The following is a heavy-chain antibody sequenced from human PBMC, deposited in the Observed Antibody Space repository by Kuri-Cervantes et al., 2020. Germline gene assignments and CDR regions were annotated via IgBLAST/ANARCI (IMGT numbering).Heavy chain of an antibody. V-gene: IGHV4-38-2*01. CDR1: GYSISSGYY. J-gene: IGHJ4*02. CDR2: IYYSGST. Sequence: SQTLSLTCAVSGYSISSGYYWGWIRQPPGKGLEWIGSIYYSGSTYYNPSLKSRVTISVDTSKNQFSLKLSSVTAADTAVYYCARQRGSYSGSYFDYWGQGTLVTVSS. CDR3: ARQRGSYSGSYFDY. D-gene: IGHD1-26*01.